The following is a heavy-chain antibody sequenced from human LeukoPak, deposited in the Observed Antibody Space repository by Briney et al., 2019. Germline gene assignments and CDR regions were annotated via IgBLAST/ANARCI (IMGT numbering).Heavy chain of an antibody. CDR3: ARLTLSTSYYYYGLDV. Sequence: SETLSLTCTVSGDSISSSTFSWGWIRQPPGKGLEWIGSMDYSGDTYDNESLKSRVTISVDTSKNHFSLKLSAVTAADTAVYYCARLTLSTSYYYYGLDVWGLGTAVTVS. J-gene: IGHJ6*02. CDR2: MDYSGDT. CDR1: GDSISSSTFS. D-gene: IGHD2-2*01. V-gene: IGHV4-39*02.